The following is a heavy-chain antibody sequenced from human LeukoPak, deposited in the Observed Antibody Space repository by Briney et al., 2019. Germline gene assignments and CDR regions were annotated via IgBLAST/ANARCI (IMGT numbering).Heavy chain of an antibody. V-gene: IGHV4-59*08. CDR3: ARHSTLNLLDY. CDR2: IHYSGST. J-gene: IGHJ4*02. CDR1: GGSINSHY. D-gene: IGHD1-14*01. Sequence: PSETLSLTCSVSGGSINSHYWSWIRQPPGKGLEWIGYIHYSGSTLYNPALESRAAISRDTSKNHFSLMLTSVTAADTAFYFCARHSTLNLLDYWGRGTLVTVSS.